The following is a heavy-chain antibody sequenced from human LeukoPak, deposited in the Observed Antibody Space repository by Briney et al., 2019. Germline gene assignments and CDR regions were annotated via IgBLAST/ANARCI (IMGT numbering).Heavy chain of an antibody. CDR2: IHYTGST. V-gene: IGHV4-59*01. D-gene: IGHD3-9*01. J-gene: IGHJ5*02. CDR1: GGSITSSY. CDR3: ARGRYSAGDNWFDP. Sequence: SETLSLTCTVSGGSITSSYLSWIRQSPGKGLEWIGYIHYTGSTNYNPSLKSRVTMLIDTSKNQFSLKLSSVTAADTAVYYCARGRYSAGDNWFDPWGQETLVTVSS.